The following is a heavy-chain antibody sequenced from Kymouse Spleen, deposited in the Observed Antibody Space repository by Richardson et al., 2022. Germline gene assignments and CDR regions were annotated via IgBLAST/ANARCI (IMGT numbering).Heavy chain of an antibody. V-gene: IGHV3-48*02. Sequence: EVQLVESGGGLVQPGGSLRLSCAASGFTFSSYSMNWVRQAPGKGLEWVSYISSSSSTIYYADSVKGRFTISRDNAKNSLYLQMNSLRDEDTAVYYCARGYDILTGYEYYGMDVWGQGTTVTVSS. J-gene: IGHJ6*02. CDR1: GFTFSSYS. CDR2: ISSSSSTI. CDR3: ARGYDILTGYEYYGMDV. D-gene: IGHD3-9*01.